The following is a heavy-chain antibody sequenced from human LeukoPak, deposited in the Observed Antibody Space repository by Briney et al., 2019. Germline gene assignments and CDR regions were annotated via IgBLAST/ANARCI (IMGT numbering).Heavy chain of an antibody. Sequence: GGSLRLSCAASGFTFDDYAMHWVRHAPGKGLEWVSGISWNSGSIGYADSVKGRFTISRDNAKNSLYLQMNSLRAEDTAVYYCAFSSARAGYFDYWGQGTLVTVSS. D-gene: IGHD3-22*01. CDR1: GFTFDDYA. CDR3: AFSSARAGYFDY. J-gene: IGHJ4*02. CDR2: ISWNSGSI. V-gene: IGHV3-9*01.